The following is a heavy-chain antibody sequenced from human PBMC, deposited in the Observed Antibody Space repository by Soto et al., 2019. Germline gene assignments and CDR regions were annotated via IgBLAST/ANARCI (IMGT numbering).Heavy chain of an antibody. V-gene: IGHV3-33*01. J-gene: IGHJ4*02. CDR1: GFTFSSYG. Sequence: PGGPLRLSCAASGFTFSSYGMHWVRQAPDKGLEWVAVIWYDGSNKYYADSVKGRFTISRDNSKNTLYLQMNSLRAEDTAVYYCARDKSRYSSDYYFDYWGQGTLVTVSS. CDR2: IWYDGSNK. D-gene: IGHD6-19*01. CDR3: ARDKSRYSSDYYFDY.